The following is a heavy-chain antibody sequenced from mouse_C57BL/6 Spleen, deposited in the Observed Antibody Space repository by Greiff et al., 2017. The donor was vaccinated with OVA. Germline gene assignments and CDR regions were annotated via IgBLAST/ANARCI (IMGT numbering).Heavy chain of an antibody. J-gene: IGHJ2*01. D-gene: IGHD5-1*01. CDR3: ARSTGTYYFDY. CDR1: GYTFTSYW. Sequence: QVQLQQPGAELVMPGASVKLSCKASGYTFTSYWMPWVKQRPGQGLEWIGEIDPSDSYTNYNQKFKGKSTLTVDKSSSTAYMQLSSLTSEDSAVYYCARSTGTYYFDYWGQGTTLTVSS. V-gene: IGHV1-69*01. CDR2: IDPSDSYT.